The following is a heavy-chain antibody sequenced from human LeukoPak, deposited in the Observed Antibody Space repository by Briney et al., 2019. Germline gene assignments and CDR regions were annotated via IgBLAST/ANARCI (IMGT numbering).Heavy chain of an antibody. Sequence: GGSLRLSCAASGFTFSSYDMHWVRQATGKGLEWVSAIGTAGGTYYPGSVKGRFTISRENAKNSLYLQMNSLRAGDTAVYYCARGDSRYYYYMDVWGKGTTVTVSS. J-gene: IGHJ6*03. V-gene: IGHV3-13*01. CDR2: IGTAGGT. CDR1: GFTFSSYD. CDR3: ARGDSRYYYYMDV.